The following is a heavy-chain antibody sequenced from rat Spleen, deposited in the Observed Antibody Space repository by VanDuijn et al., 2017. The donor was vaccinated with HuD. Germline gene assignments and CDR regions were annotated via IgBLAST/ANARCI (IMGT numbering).Heavy chain of an antibody. CDR3: ALRYYGYTYDWFAY. J-gene: IGHJ2*01. CDR1: GFTFNNYW. Sequence: EVQLVESGGGLVQPGRSLKLSCAASGFTFNNYWMSWIRQAPKKGLEWVAYISYDGGSTYYRDSVKGRFTISRDNAQNTLYLQMNSLRSEDTATYYCALRYYGYTYDWFAYWGQGVMVTVSS. D-gene: IGHD1-9*01. V-gene: IGHV5-20*01. CDR2: ISYDGGST.